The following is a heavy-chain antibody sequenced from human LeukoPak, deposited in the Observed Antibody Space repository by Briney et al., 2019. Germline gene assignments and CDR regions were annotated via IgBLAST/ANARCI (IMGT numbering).Heavy chain of an antibody. D-gene: IGHD3-16*01. Sequence: GGSLRLSCAASGFSVGSNYMSWVRQAPGTGLEWVANIKQDDSEKYYVDSVKGRFTISRDNAKNSLYLQMNSLRAEDTAVYYCARDRRGDRYWGQGTLVTVSS. V-gene: IGHV3-7*01. CDR2: IKQDDSEK. CDR3: ARDRRGDRY. CDR1: GFSVGSNY. J-gene: IGHJ4*02.